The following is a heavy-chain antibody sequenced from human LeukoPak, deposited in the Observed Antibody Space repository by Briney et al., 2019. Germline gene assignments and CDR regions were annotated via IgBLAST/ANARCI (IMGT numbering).Heavy chain of an antibody. Sequence: ASVKVSCKASGYTFTSYAMHWVRQAPGQRLEWMGWINAGNGNTKYSQKFQGRVTMTRDTSTSTVYMELSSLRSEDTAVYYCARDLIGGTSRYYYGGFDYWGQGTLVTVSS. D-gene: IGHD3-10*01. J-gene: IGHJ4*02. V-gene: IGHV1-3*01. CDR3: ARDLIGGTSRYYYGGFDY. CDR1: GYTFTSYA. CDR2: INAGNGNT.